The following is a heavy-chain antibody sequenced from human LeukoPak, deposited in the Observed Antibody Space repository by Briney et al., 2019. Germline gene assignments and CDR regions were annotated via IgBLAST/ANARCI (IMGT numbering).Heavy chain of an antibody. CDR3: VRQKITTSDY. V-gene: IGHV4-39*01. J-gene: IGHJ4*02. Sequence: SETLSLTCSVSGGSISSSNYYWGWIRQSPGKGLEWIGSIYYSGSIYYNPSLKSRLTISVDTSKNQFSLQLSSVTAADTAVYYCVRQKITTSDYWGQGSMVTVSS. D-gene: IGHD4-11*01. CDR1: GGSISSSNYY. CDR2: IYYSGSI.